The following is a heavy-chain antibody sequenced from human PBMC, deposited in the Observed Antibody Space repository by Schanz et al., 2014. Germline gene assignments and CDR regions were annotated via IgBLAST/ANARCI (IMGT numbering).Heavy chain of an antibody. CDR3: AKELRPGTERPRGNFDY. CDR2: INSDGRST. V-gene: IGHV3-74*02. CDR1: GFSISDHT. J-gene: IGHJ4*02. Sequence: EVQLVESGGGLVQPGGSLRLSCAASGFSISDHTMRWDRQAPGKGLEWVSRINSDGRSTNYADSVKGRFSISRDNAKNTLSLQMNSLRAEDTAVYYCAKELRPGTERPRGNFDYWGQGTLVTVSS. D-gene: IGHD1-7*01.